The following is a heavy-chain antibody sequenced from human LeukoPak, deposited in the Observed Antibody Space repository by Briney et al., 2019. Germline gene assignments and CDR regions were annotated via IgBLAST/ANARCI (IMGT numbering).Heavy chain of an antibody. J-gene: IGHJ3*01. Sequence: QAGGSLRLSCVASDFTFPNYAMTWVRLAPGKGLEWVSSIGGSGSNTNYADSVRGRFTVSRDNSKNTLYLQMNSLRAEDTAVCYCGRDPNGDYVGAFEFWGQGTLVSVSS. V-gene: IGHV3-23*01. D-gene: IGHD4-17*01. CDR2: IGGSGSNT. CDR3: GRDPNGDYVGAFEF. CDR1: DFTFPNYA.